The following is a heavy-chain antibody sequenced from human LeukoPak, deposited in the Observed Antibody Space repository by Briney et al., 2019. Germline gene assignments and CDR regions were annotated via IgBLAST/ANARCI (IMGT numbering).Heavy chain of an antibody. Sequence: SQTLSLTCTVSGGSISSGSYYWSWIRQPAGKGLEWIGRIYTSGSTNYNPSLKSRVTISVDTPKNQFSLKLSSVTAADTAVYYCARVVSWGYYFDYWGQGALVTVSS. CDR1: GGSISSGSYY. CDR3: ARVVSWGYYFDY. CDR2: IYTSGST. V-gene: IGHV4-61*02. J-gene: IGHJ4*02. D-gene: IGHD7-27*01.